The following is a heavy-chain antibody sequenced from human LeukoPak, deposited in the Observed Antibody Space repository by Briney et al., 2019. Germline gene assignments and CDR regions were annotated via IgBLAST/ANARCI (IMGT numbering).Heavy chain of an antibody. D-gene: IGHD3-16*01. Sequence: GGSLRLSCAASGFTFSSYEMNWVRQAPGKGLEWVSYISTSGSTIYYADSVKGRFTISRDNAKNSLYLQMNSLRAEDTAVYYCARGGPYDYVWGSSNIGLYYFDYWGQGTLVTVSS. CDR3: ARGGPYDYVWGSSNIGLYYFDY. CDR2: ISTSGSTI. CDR1: GFTFSSYE. V-gene: IGHV3-48*03. J-gene: IGHJ4*02.